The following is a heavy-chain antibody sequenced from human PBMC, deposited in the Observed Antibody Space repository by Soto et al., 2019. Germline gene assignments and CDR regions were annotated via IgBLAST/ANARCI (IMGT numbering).Heavy chain of an antibody. CDR1: GFTFTTYA. Sequence: GGSLRLSCAASGFTFTTYAMVWVRQAPGKGLEWVSSISGSGAGTFYADSVKGRFTISRDNAKKMVYLQMNGLRADDTALYYCAKEALTVAGNNFDSWGQGTLVTVSS. CDR2: ISGSGAGT. V-gene: IGHV3-23*01. CDR3: AKEALTVAGNNFDS. D-gene: IGHD6-19*01. J-gene: IGHJ4*02.